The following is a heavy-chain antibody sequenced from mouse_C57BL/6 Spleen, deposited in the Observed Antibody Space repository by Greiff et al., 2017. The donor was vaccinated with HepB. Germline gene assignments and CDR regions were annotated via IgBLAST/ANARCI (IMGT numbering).Heavy chain of an antibody. CDR1: GYTFTDYT. CDR2: IYPRDGST. J-gene: IGHJ1*03. V-gene: IGHV1-78*01. CDR3: AREGGPCWYFDD. Sequence: VQLQQSDAELVKPGASVKISCKASGYTFTDYTIHWVKQRPEQGLEWIGEIYPRDGSTKYNEKFKGKATLTADESSSTAYMKLNSLTSEDSAVYFCAREGGPCWYFDDWGTGTTLTVSS. D-gene: IGHD3-3*01.